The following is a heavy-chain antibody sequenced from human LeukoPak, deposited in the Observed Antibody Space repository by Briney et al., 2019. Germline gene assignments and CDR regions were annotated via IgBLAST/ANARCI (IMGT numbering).Heavy chain of an antibody. V-gene: IGHV3-30*02. CDR3: ARAGYETLD. D-gene: IGHD5-18*01. J-gene: IGHJ4*02. CDR2: IQYDGSNK. Sequence: GGSLTLSCAASGFTFSSYGMHWVRKAPGKGLEWVAFIQYDGSNKYYADSVKGRFTISRDNSKNTLYLQMNSLRAEDTAVYYCARAGYETLDWGQGTLVTDSS. CDR1: GFTFSSYG.